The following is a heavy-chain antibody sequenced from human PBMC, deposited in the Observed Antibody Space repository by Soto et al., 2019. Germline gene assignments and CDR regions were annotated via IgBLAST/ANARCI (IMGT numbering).Heavy chain of an antibody. V-gene: IGHV1-2*02. CDR3: GRGRSGQIVVFY. D-gene: IGHD1-26*01. CDR1: GYTFTGHY. CDR2: IGPESGAT. Sequence: ASAKVSFKAAGYTFTGHYIHWVRQAPEQGPEWMGEIGPESGATRYAQRFQGRVTMTRDMSITTVYMELNNLSPDDTAVYYCGRGRSGQIVVFYWGQGTPVTVSS. J-gene: IGHJ4*02.